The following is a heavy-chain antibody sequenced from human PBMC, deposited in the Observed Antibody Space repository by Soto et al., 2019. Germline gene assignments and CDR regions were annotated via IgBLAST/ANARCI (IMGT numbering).Heavy chain of an antibody. CDR3: AREQTDRDDYCDWSVYDGMDV. J-gene: IGHJ6*02. V-gene: IGHV3-33*01. Sequence: QVQLVESGGGVVQPGRSLRLSCAASGFTFSSYGMHWVRQAPGKGLEWVAVIWYDGSNKYYADSVKGRFTISRDNSKNTLYLQMNSLRAEDTAVYYCAREQTDRDDYCDWSVYDGMDVWGQGTTVTVSS. CDR1: GFTFSSYG. D-gene: IGHD4-17*01. CDR2: IWYDGSNK.